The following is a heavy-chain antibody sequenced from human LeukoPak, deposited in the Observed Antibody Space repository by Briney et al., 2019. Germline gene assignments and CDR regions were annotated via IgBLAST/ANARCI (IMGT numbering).Heavy chain of an antibody. CDR2: ISSSGTTI. CDR3: ARKYCSTTSCLFDN. D-gene: IGHD2-2*01. Sequence: GGSLRLSCAASGFTFSSYDMNWVRQAPGKGLQWVSDISSSGTTIYYADSVKGRFTISGDNAKNSLYLQMNSLRAEDTAVYYCARKYCSTTSCLFDNWGQGTLVTVSS. V-gene: IGHV3-48*03. CDR1: GFTFSSYD. J-gene: IGHJ4*02.